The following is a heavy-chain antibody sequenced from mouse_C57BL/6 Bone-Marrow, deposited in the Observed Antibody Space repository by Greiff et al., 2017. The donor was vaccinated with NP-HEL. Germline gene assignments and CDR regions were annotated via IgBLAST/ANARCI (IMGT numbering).Heavy chain of an antibody. CDR2: IDPSDSYT. D-gene: IGHD1-1*01. CDR3: ARWRITTVVATVDYFDY. CDR1: GYTFTSYW. J-gene: IGHJ2*01. V-gene: IGHV1-59*01. Sequence: QVHVKQPGAELVRPGTSVKLSCKASGYTFTSYWMHWVKQRPGQGLEWIGVIDPSDSYTNYNQKFKGKATLTVDTSSSTAYMQLSSLTSEDSAVYYCARWRITTVVATVDYFDYWGQGTTLTVSS.